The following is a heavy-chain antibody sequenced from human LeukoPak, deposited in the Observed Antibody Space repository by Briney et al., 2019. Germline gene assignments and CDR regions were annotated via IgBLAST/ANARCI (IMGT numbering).Heavy chain of an antibody. CDR1: GFTVSSNY. J-gene: IGHJ5*02. D-gene: IGHD5-18*01. V-gene: IGHV3-66*02. CDR2: IYSGGST. CDR3: ARDTRRIQLSSFDP. Sequence: GGSLRLSCAASGFTVSSNYMSWVRRAPGKGLEWVSVIYSGGSTYYADPVKGRFTISRDNSKNTLYLQMNSLRAEDTAVYYCARDTRRIQLSSFDPWGQGTLVTVSS.